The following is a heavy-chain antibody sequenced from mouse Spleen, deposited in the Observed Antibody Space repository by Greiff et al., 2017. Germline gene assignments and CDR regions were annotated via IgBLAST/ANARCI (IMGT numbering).Heavy chain of an antibody. CDR2: SRNKANDYTT. CDR1: GFTFSDFY. J-gene: IGHJ2*01. CDR3: ARDLSL. V-gene: IGHV7-1*01. Sequence: EVKLMESGGGLVQSGRSLRLSCATSGFTFSDFYMEWVRQAPGKGLEWIAASRNKANDYTTEYSASVKGRFIVSRDTSQSILYLQMNALRAEDTAIYYCARDLSLWGQGTTLTVSS. D-gene: IGHD1-2*01.